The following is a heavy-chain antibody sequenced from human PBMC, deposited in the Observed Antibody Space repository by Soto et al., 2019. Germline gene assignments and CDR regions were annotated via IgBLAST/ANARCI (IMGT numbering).Heavy chain of an antibody. J-gene: IGHJ3*02. Sequence: GAPVTVSCTTAGGTINSYDSSWVRQYPEPGLEWMGGIIPIFGTANYAQKFQGRVTMTTDTSTSTAYMELRSLRSDDTAVYYCSSRDGSSDDSGVHSFHIW. V-gene: IGHV1-69*05. CDR1: GGTINSYD. CDR3: SSRDGSSDDSGVHSFHI. D-gene: IGHD2-15*01. CDR2: IIPIFGTA.